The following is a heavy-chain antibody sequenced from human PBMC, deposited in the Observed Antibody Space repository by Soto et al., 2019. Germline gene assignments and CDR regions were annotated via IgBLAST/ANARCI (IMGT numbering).Heavy chain of an antibody. CDR3: ARAPLRTAIPKDAFDI. CDR1: GGSFSNSY. V-gene: IGHV4-4*07. D-gene: IGHD2-21*02. J-gene: IGHJ3*02. Sequence: QLQLQESGPGLVKPSETLSLNCSVSGGSFSNSYWTWIRQPAGRRLEWIGRIYTSGSTTYNPSLKRRVTLSLDTSKSQFSLRLTSVTAADTAVYYCARAPLRTAIPKDAFDIWGQGTMVTVSS. CDR2: IYTSGST.